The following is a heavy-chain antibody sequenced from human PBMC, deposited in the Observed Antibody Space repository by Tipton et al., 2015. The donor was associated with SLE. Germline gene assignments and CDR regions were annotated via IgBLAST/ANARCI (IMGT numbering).Heavy chain of an antibody. CDR2: INHSGST. CDR1: GGSFSGYY. J-gene: IGHJ6*02. CDR3: AGRWLVLYYYYGMDV. Sequence: GLVKPSETLSLTCAVYGGSFSGYYWSWIRKPPGKGLEWIGEINHSGSTNYNPSLKSRVTISVDKSKNQFSLKLSSVTAADTAVYYCAGRWLVLYYYYGMDVWGQGTTVTVSS. V-gene: IGHV4-34*01. D-gene: IGHD6-19*01.